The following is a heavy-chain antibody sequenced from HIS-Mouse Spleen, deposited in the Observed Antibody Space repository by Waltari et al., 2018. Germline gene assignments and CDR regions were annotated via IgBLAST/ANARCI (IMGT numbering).Heavy chain of an antibody. CDR2: INPNSGGT. V-gene: IGHV1-2*02. J-gene: IGHJ4*02. CDR1: GYTFTGYY. CDR3: ARDRDNWNYGGDY. D-gene: IGHD1-7*01. Sequence: QVQLVQSGAEVKKPGASVKVSCNASGYTFTGYYMHWVRQAPGQGLEWMGRINPNSGGTNYAQKFQGRVTMTGDTSISTAYMELSRLRSDDTAVYYCARDRDNWNYGGDYWGQGTLVTVSS.